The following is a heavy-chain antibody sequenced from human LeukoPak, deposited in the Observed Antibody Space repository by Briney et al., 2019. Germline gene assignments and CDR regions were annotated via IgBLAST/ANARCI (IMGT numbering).Heavy chain of an antibody. CDR1: GFTSSNAV. V-gene: IGHV3-23*01. CDR2: SGTGGGT. D-gene: IGHD2-21*02. Sequence: GGSLRLSCAASGFTSSNAVITWVRQAPGKGLEWVSTSGTGGGTYYADSVRGRFTISRDNSKNTLYLQMNSLRAEDTAVYYCAKHGVTSFNYFDLWGRGTLVTVSS. CDR3: AKHGVTSFNYFDL. J-gene: IGHJ2*01.